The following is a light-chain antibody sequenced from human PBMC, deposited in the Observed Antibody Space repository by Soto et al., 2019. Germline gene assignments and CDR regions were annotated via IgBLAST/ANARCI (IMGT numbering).Light chain of an antibody. Sequence: EIVLTQPPGTLSVSPGERATLSCRASQTVRSSSLAWYQQKPGQAPRLLIYGASGRATGIPDKFSGSGSGTDFTLTISRLEPEDFAFYYCQQRANGPWTFGQGTRVEI. J-gene: IGKJ1*01. CDR1: QTVRSSS. V-gene: IGKV3D-20*02. CDR3: QQRANGPWT. CDR2: GAS.